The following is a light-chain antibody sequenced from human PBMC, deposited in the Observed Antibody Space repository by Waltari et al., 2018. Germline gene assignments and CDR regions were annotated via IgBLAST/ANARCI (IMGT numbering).Light chain of an antibody. V-gene: IGKV1-27*01. J-gene: IGKJ1*01. Sequence: DIQMTQSPSSLSASVGDRVTITCRASQAISNYLVWYQQKPGKVPKLLIYAASTLKSGVPSRFSGSGSGTDFSLTISSLQPEDVATYYCQKYDRAPRTFGQGTKVEIK. CDR2: AAS. CDR3: QKYDRAPRT. CDR1: QAISNY.